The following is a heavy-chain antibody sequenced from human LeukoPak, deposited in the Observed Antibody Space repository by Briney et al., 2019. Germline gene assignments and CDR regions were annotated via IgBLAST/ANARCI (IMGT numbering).Heavy chain of an antibody. CDR3: VNEMRSGGFALNYGMAV. D-gene: IGHD5-12*01. Sequence: QAGGSLRLSCSGSGFTFSTYAMHWVRQAPGKGLEYVSGIHSNGERKHYAESVKGRFTISRDNSKSTLYLQMTSLGPEDTAIYFCVNEMRSGGFALNYGMAVSGDRTTVTVSS. V-gene: IGHV3-64D*08. J-gene: IGHJ6*04. CDR2: IHSNGERK. CDR1: GFTFSTYA.